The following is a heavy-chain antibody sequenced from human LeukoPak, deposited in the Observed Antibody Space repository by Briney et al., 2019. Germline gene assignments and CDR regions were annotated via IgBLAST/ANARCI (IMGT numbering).Heavy chain of an antibody. V-gene: IGHV5-51*01. Sequence: GESLKISCEGFGNRFTSYWIAWVRQPPGKGLEWMGIIHLGDSETRYSPNFQGRVTFSADKSTATALLQWTSLKASDTAMYYCARLAYKDFWSRPHEGFDVWGQGTMVTVSS. CDR2: IHLGDSET. CDR3: ARLAYKDFWSRPHEGFDV. D-gene: IGHD3-3*01. CDR1: GNRFTSYW. J-gene: IGHJ3*01.